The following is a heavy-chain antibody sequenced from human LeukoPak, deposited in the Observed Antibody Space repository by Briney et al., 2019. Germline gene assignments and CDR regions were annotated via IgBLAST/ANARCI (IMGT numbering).Heavy chain of an antibody. CDR2: IDPNGGST. Sequence: ASVKVSCKASAYTFNGYLIHWVRQAPGQGLEWMGLIDPNGGSTGYAQRFQGRVTVTRDTSTSTVYMELSRLRSDDTAVYYCARGDRNRYCSSTSCFYYYGMDVWGQGTTVTVSS. D-gene: IGHD2-2*01. CDR3: ARGDRNRYCSSTSCFYYYGMDV. J-gene: IGHJ6*02. V-gene: IGHV1-46*02. CDR1: AYTFNGYL.